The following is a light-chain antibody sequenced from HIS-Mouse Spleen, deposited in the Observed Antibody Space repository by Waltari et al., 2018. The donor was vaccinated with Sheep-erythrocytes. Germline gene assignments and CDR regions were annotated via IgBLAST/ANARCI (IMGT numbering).Light chain of an antibody. CDR2: EDS. CDR3: YSTDSSGNHSNWV. CDR1: ALPKKY. V-gene: IGLV3-10*01. J-gene: IGLJ3*02. Sequence: SYELTQPPSVSVSPGQTARITCSGDALPKKYAYWYQQKSGQAPVLVIYEDSKRPSGIPDGFSCSSSGTMATLTISGAQVEDEADYYCYSTDSSGNHSNWVFGGGTKLTVL.